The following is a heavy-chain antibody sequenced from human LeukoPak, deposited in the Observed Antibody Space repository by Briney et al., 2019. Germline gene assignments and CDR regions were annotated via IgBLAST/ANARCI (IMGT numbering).Heavy chain of an antibody. J-gene: IGHJ4*02. D-gene: IGHD2-2*01. V-gene: IGHV5-51*01. CDR3: TRYQVPPGRDYFDY. CDR1: GYNFASYW. CDR2: INPGDSDT. Sequence: GESLKISCKGSGYNFASYWIGWVRQMPGEGLEWMGNINPGDSDTRYSPSFQGQVTMTVDKSINTAYLHWSSLKASDTAMYYCTRYQVPPGRDYFDYWGQGTLVTVSS.